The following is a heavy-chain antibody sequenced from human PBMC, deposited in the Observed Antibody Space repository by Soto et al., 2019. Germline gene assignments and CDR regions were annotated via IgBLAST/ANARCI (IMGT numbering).Heavy chain of an antibody. V-gene: IGHV3-23*01. CDR3: AKGQLITTSPYDFDY. CDR1: GFTFNNYA. Sequence: DVQLLESGGGLVQPGGSLRLSCAASGFTFNNYAMNWVRQAPGTGLEWVSNISVNGGATYYAGSVKGRFTISRDNSKNTLYLQMNSLRAEDTALYYCAKGQLITTSPYDFDYWGQGTLVTVSS. CDR2: ISVNGGAT. D-gene: IGHD3-16*01. J-gene: IGHJ4*02.